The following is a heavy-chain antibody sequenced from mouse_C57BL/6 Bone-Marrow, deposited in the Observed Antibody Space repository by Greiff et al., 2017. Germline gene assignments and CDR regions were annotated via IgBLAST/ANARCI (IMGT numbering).Heavy chain of an antibody. V-gene: IGHV2-2*01. Sequence: QVQLKQSGPGLVQPSQSLSITCTVSGFSLTSYGVHWVRQSPGKGLEWLGVIWSGGSTDYNAAFISRLSISKDNSKSQVFFKMNSLQADDTAIYYCARNFLRSTMITTTYYYAMDYWGQGTSVTVSS. CDR2: IWSGGST. J-gene: IGHJ4*01. CDR1: GFSLTSYG. D-gene: IGHD2-4*01. CDR3: ARNFLRSTMITTTYYYAMDY.